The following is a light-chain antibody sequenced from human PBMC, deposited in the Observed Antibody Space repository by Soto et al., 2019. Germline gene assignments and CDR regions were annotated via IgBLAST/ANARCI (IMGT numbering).Light chain of an antibody. V-gene: IGKV3-11*01. Sequence: EIVLTQSPATLSLSSGEGATLSCRASQSVDTYLAWYQHRPGQAPRLLIYDASNRAAGIPARFSGSGSGTDFPLSISSLEPEDFAIYYCQQRSTWPLTFGGGTKVEIK. J-gene: IGKJ4*01. CDR3: QQRSTWPLT. CDR2: DAS. CDR1: QSVDTY.